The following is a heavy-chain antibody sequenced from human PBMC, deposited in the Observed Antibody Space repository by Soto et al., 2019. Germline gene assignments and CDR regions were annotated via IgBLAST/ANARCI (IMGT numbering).Heavy chain of an antibody. Sequence: PSETLFLTCTVSGGSISSGGYYWSWIRQHPGKGLEWIGYIYYSGSTYYNPSLKSRVTISVDTSKNQFSLKLSSVTAADTAVYYCARSLTVVTGVDYWGQGTLVTVSS. J-gene: IGHJ4*02. CDR1: GGSISSGGYY. CDR3: ARSLTVVTGVDY. CDR2: IYYSGST. D-gene: IGHD2-15*01. V-gene: IGHV4-31*03.